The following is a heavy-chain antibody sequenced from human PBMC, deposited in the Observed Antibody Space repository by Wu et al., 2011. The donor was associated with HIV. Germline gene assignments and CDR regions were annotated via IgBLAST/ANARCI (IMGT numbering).Heavy chain of an antibody. D-gene: IGHD2-2*01. CDR3: ARKGPAARGWFDP. Sequence: QVQLVQSGAEVKKPGASVKVSCKASGYTFTSYYMHWVRQAPGQGLEWMGIISPSGGSTNYAQKFQGRVTITADKSTSTAYMELSSLRSEDTAVYYCARKGPAARGWFDPWGQGTLVTVSS. CDR2: ISPSGGST. J-gene: IGHJ5*02. V-gene: IGHV1-46*01. CDR1: GYTFTSYY.